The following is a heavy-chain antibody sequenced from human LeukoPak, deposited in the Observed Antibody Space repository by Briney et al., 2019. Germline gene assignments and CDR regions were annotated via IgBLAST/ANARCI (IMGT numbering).Heavy chain of an antibody. J-gene: IGHJ6*02. CDR2: IKQDGSEK. CDR3: ARLGSSTSVDYSYGMDV. D-gene: IGHD2-2*01. Sequence: PGGSLRLSCADSGFTFSSYWMSWVRQAPGKGLEWVANIKQDGSEKYYVDSVKGRFTISRDNAKNSLYLQMNSLRAEDTAVYYCARLGSSTSVDYSYGMDVWGQGTTVTVSS. V-gene: IGHV3-7*01. CDR1: GFTFSSYW.